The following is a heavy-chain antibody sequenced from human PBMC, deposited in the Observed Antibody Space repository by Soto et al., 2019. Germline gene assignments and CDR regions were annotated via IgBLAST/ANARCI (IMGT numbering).Heavy chain of an antibody. J-gene: IGHJ4*02. Sequence: QMQLVQSGPEVKKPGTSVKVSCKASGFTFTSSAVQWVRQARGQRLEWVGWIVVGSGNTNYAQKFQERGTITRDMSTSTAYMELSSLTSEDTTVYYCAASEATSGSYYYLDDWGQGTLVTVSA. CDR2: IVVGSGNT. CDR1: GFTFTSSA. CDR3: AASEATSGSYYYLDD. V-gene: IGHV1-58*01. D-gene: IGHD1-26*01.